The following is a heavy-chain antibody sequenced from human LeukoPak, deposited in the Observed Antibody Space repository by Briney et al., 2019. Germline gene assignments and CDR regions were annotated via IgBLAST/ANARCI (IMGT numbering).Heavy chain of an antibody. CDR1: GITFTSYY. V-gene: IGHV1-46*01. D-gene: IGHD6-13*01. J-gene: IGHJ4*02. CDR3: ALIAPPHN. CDR2: INPSGTIT. Sequence: GASVKVSCKAFGITFTSYYIHWVRQAPGRGLEWMGKINPSGTITTYAPKYQGRVTVTKDTSTNTVYMELSSLRSVDTAVYYCALIAPPHNWGQGTLVTVSS.